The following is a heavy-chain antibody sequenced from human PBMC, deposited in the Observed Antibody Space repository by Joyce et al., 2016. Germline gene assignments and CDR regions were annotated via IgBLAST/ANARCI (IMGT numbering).Heavy chain of an antibody. CDR3: ASHSRITIFGGGAFDI. J-gene: IGHJ3*02. Sequence: QVQLVESGGGVVQPGRSLRLSCVASGFSFNNYGMNWVRQAPGKGLEWVAVVSFDGSNKYYGDSVKGRFTISRETSKNTLYLQMNSLRAEDTAVYYCASHSRITIFGGGAFDIWGQGTMVTVSS. V-gene: IGHV3-30*03. CDR1: GFSFNNYG. CDR2: VSFDGSNK. D-gene: IGHD3-3*01.